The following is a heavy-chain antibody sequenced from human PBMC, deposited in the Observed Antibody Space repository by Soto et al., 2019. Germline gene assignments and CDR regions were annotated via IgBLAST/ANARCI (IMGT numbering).Heavy chain of an antibody. D-gene: IGHD3-3*01. Sequence: GSLRLSCAASGFTFSSYSMNWVRQAPGKGLEWVSSISSSSSYIYYADSVKGRFTISRDNAKNSLYLQMNSLRAEDTAVYYCARENYDFWSGNLHYYYYGMDVWGQGTTVTVSS. CDR3: ARENYDFWSGNLHYYYYGMDV. CDR2: ISSSSSYI. V-gene: IGHV3-21*01. J-gene: IGHJ6*02. CDR1: GFTFSSYS.